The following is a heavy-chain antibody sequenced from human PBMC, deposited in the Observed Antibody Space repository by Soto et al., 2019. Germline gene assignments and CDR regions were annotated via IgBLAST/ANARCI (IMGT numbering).Heavy chain of an antibody. Sequence: EVQLSESGGGLVQPGGSLRLSCVASGFTFSSYAMSWARQAPGKGLEWVSSISGSGVSTYYTDSVKGRFTISRDNSKNTLYLQMNSLRAEDAALYYSAKGGLYGSGSYNDYYYYMDVWGKGTTVTVSS. V-gene: IGHV3-23*01. CDR1: GFTFSSYA. CDR3: AKGGLYGSGSYNDYYYYMDV. D-gene: IGHD3-10*01. J-gene: IGHJ6*03. CDR2: ISGSGVST.